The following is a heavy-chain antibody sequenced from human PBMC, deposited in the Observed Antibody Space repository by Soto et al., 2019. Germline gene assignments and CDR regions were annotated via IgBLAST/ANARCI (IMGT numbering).Heavy chain of an antibody. D-gene: IGHD3-10*01. CDR2: ISGSGGST. V-gene: IGHV3-23*01. CDR3: AKDRGFGESHLYYYYGMDV. Sequence: PGGSLRLSCAASGFTFSSYAMSWVRQAPGKGLEWVSAISGSGGSTYYADSVKGRFTISRDNSKNTLYLQMNSLRAEDTAVYYCAKDRGFGESHLYYYYGMDVWGQGTTVTVSS. J-gene: IGHJ6*02. CDR1: GFTFSSYA.